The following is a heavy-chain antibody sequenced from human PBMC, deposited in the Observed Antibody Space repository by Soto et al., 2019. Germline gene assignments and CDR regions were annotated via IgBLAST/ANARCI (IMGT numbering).Heavy chain of an antibody. D-gene: IGHD6-13*01. CDR3: AIRSYSSSWYEFYY. CDR1: GYTFTGYD. Sequence: ASVKVSCKASGYTFTGYDMHWVRQAPGQGLEWMGWINPNSGGTNYAQKFQGWVTMTRDTSISTAYMELSRLRSDDTAVYYCAIRSYSSSWYEFYYWGQGTLVTVSS. CDR2: INPNSGGT. J-gene: IGHJ4*02. V-gene: IGHV1-2*04.